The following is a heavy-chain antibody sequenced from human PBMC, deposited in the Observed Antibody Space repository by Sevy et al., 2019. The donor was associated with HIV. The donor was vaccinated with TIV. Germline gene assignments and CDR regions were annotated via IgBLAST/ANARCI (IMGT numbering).Heavy chain of an antibody. CDR1: GFTFSSYA. J-gene: IGHJ6*04. CDR3: ARAVDGGTAAGRSAGMDV. D-gene: IGHD6-13*01. Sequence: GGSLRLSCAASGFTFSSYAMHWVRQAPGKGLEWVAVISYDGSNKYYEDSVKVRFTISRDNSKNTLYLQMNSLRAEDTAVYYCARAVDGGTAAGRSAGMDVWGEGTTVTVSS. CDR2: ISYDGSNK. V-gene: IGHV3-30-3*01.